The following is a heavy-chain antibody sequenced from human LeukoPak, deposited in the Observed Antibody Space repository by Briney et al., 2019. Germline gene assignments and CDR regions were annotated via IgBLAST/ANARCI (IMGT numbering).Heavy chain of an antibody. V-gene: IGHV3-21*01. CDR1: GFTFSSYS. D-gene: IGHD1-26*01. CDR2: ISSSSSYI. J-gene: IGHJ3*02. CDR3: ARHRKAGSYSDAFDI. Sequence: PGGSLRLSCAASGFTFSSYSMNWVRQAPGKGLEWVSSISSSSSYIYYADPVKGRFTISRDNAKNSLYLQMNSLRAEDTALYYCARHRKAGSYSDAFDIWGQGTMVTVSS.